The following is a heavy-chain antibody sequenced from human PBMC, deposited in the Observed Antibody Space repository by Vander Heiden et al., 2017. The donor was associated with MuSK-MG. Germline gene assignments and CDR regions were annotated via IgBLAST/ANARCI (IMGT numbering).Heavy chain of an antibody. D-gene: IGHD3-16*01. CDR2: ISYDGSNK. CDR1: GFTFSNYV. J-gene: IGHJ6*02. CDR3: AIDQGGPSDYGMDV. V-gene: IGHV3-30*04. Sequence: QVQLVESGGGVVQPGRSLRLSCAASGFTFSNYVIHWVRQAPGKGLEWVAAISYDGSNKYYADAGKGRFSISRDNSKNTLYLQMNRMRTEDTAVYHCAIDQGGPSDYGMDVWGQGTTVTVSS.